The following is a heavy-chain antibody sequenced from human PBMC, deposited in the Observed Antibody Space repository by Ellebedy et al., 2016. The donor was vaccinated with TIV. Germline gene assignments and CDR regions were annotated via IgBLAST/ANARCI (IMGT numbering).Heavy chain of an antibody. CDR1: GGSISSSNW. J-gene: IGHJ4*02. CDR3: SRGSDWSKVGYD. D-gene: IGHD1/OR15-1a*01. V-gene: IGHV4-4*02. Sequence: MPSETLSLTCAVSGGSISSSNWWSWVRQPPGKGLEWIGEIYHSGSTNYNPSLKSRVTISVDTSKNQFSLKLSSVTAADTAVYYCSRGSDWSKVGYDWGQGTLVTVSS. CDR2: IYHSGST.